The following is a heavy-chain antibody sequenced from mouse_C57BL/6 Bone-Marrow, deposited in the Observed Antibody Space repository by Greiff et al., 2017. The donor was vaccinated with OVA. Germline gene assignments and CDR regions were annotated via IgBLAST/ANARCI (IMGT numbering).Heavy chain of an antibody. CDR3: ARKELLQRGAMGY. CDR1: GFSLTSYG. Sequence: QVQLQQSGPGLVQPSQSLSITCTVSGFSLTSYGVHWVRQSPGKGLEWLGVIWSGGSTNYNAAFISRLSNSKDNSKTQVFFKMNSLQADDTDIYYCARKELLQRGAMGYWGQGTSVTVSS. V-gene: IGHV2-2*01. CDR2: IWSGGST. D-gene: IGHD1-1*01. J-gene: IGHJ4*01.